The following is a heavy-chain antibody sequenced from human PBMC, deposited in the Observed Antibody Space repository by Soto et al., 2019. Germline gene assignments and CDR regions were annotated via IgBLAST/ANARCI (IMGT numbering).Heavy chain of an antibody. Sequence: SETLSLTCTVSGSSINSSGYYWGWIRQPPGKGLEWIGSMFYGVSTYYNPSLKSRVTVSVDTSKNQFSLNLRSVTAADTAVYYCARLPSWHLVDYWGQGXLVTVYS. CDR3: ARLPSWHLVDY. J-gene: IGHJ4*02. CDR1: GSSINSSGYY. D-gene: IGHD3-3*02. V-gene: IGHV4-39*01. CDR2: MFYGVST.